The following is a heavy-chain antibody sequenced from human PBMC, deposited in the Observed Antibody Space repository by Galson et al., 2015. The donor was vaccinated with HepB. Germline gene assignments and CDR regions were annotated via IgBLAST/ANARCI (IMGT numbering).Heavy chain of an antibody. CDR1: GGSISSGGYY. J-gene: IGHJ3*02. D-gene: IGHD3-22*01. V-gene: IGHV4-31*11. CDR3: ARAAQITMIVVATGAFDI. CDR2: IYYSGST. Sequence: TLSLTCAVSGGSISSGGYYWSWIRQHPGKGLEWIGYIYYSGSTYYNPSLKSRVTISVDTSKNQLSLKLSSVTAADTAVYYCARAAQITMIVVATGAFDIWGQGTMVTVSS.